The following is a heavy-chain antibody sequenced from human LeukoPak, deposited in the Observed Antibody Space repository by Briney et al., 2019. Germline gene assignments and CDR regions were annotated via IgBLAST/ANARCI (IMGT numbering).Heavy chain of an antibody. J-gene: IGHJ6*02. D-gene: IGHD2-2*02. CDR1: GYTFTSYG. CDR3: ARGRYCSSTSCYRGYYYYGMDV. CDR2: INPNSGGT. V-gene: IGHV1-2*02. Sequence: ASVKVSCKASGYTFTSYGISWVRQAPGQGLEWMGWINPNSGGTNYAQKFQGRVTMTRDTSISTAYMELSRLRSDDTAVYYCARGRYCSSTSCYRGYYYYGMDVWGQGTTVTVSS.